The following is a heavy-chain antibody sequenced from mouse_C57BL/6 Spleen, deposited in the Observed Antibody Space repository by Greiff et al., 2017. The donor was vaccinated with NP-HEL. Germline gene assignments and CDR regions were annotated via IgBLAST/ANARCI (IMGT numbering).Heavy chain of an antibody. CDR1: GYAFSSSW. J-gene: IGHJ2*01. V-gene: IGHV1-82*01. Sequence: QVQLKESGPELVKPGASVKISCKASGYAFSSSWMNWVKQRPGKGLEWIGRIYPGDGDTNYNGKFKGKATLTADKSSSTAYMQLSSLTSEDSAVYFCARVPLPDYFDYWGQGTTLTVSS. CDR2: IYPGDGDT. CDR3: ARVPLPDYFDY.